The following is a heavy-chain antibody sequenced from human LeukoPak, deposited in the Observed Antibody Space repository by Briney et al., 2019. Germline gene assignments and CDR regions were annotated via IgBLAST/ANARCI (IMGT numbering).Heavy chain of an antibody. D-gene: IGHD6-19*01. Sequence: SSETLSLTCAVYGGSFSGYYWSWIRQSPGEGLEWIGEINDSGVTNCNPSLESRVILSVDTSKNQFSLRLSSVTATDTAVYYCARRLVDNSASQVSDHWGQGTLVTVSS. CDR3: ARRLVDNSASQVSDH. CDR1: GGSFSGYY. CDR2: INDSGVT. V-gene: IGHV4-34*01. J-gene: IGHJ4*02.